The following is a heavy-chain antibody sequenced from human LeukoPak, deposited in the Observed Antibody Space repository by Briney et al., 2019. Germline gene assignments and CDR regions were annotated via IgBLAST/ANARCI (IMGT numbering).Heavy chain of an antibody. V-gene: IGHV3-64*04. CDR1: GFTFSSYA. CDR3: ARSTRISDY. Sequence: GGSLRLSCSASGFTFSSYAMHWVRQAPGKGLEYVSAISSNGGSTYYADSVKGRFTISRDNAKNSLYLQMNSLRAEDTAVYYCARSTRISDYWGQGTLVTVSS. J-gene: IGHJ4*02. CDR2: ISSNGGST. D-gene: IGHD4-11*01.